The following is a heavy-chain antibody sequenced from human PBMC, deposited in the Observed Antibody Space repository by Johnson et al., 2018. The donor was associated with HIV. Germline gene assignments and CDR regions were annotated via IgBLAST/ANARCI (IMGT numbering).Heavy chain of an antibody. CDR3: VRETRDDAFDI. J-gene: IGHJ3*02. CDR2: IYNDGSRT. V-gene: IGHV3-74*03. CDR1: GFAFRTYW. D-gene: IGHD4-11*01. Sequence: VQLVESGGGVVRPGGSLRLSCAASGFAFRTYWLVWVRQAPGQRPVWVARIYNDGSRTTYADSVRGRFTISRDNAYNSLSLQISGLRADDTAVYYCVRETRDDAFDIWGQGTMVTVSS.